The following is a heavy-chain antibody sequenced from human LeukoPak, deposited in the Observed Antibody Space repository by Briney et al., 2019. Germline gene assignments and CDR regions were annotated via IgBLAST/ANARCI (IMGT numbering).Heavy chain of an antibody. CDR2: IYMGGNT. Sequence: GGSPSLSCAASGFTVSSHDMTWVRQAPGKGLEWVSVIYMGGNTFYADSVKGRFTISRHTSKNTLYLQMNSLRTEDTAVYYCARVGDEVAYTRGYLDYSGQGTLVTVSS. D-gene: IGHD3-16*01. V-gene: IGHV3-53*04. J-gene: IGHJ4*02. CDR1: GFTVSSHD. CDR3: ARVGDEVAYTRGYLDY.